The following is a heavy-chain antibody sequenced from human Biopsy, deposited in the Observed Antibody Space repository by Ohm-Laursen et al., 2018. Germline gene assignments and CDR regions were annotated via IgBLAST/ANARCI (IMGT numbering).Heavy chain of an antibody. CDR3: ARGSNDFGGLYFPR. J-gene: IGHJ4*02. D-gene: IGHD4-23*01. Sequence: TLSLTCTVSGGSFTGHYWSWIRQPPGKGLEWIGHISYTGYTSYNASLKSRVTISVVTSRNHFSLRLSSLTAADTAVYYCARGSNDFGGLYFPRWGQGTLLTVSS. CDR1: GGSFTGHY. V-gene: IGHV4-59*11. CDR2: ISYTGYT.